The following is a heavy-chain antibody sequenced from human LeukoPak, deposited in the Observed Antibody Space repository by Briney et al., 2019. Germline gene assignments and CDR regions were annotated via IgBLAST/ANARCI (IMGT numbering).Heavy chain of an antibody. V-gene: IGHV6-1*01. J-gene: IGHJ4*02. CDR2: TYYRSKWYN. CDR1: GDSVSSNGAA. Sequence: SQTLSLTCAISGDSVSSNGAAWNWLRQSPSRGLEWLGRTYYRSKWYNEYAVSVKSRITINPDTSRNQFSLQLNSVTPEDTAVYYCARDETGHGVYYFDYWGQGTLVTVSS. D-gene: IGHD6-13*01. CDR3: ARDETGHGVYYFDY.